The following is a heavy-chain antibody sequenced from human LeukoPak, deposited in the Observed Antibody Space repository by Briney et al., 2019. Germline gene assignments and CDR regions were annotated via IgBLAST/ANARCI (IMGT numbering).Heavy chain of an antibody. D-gene: IGHD2-2*01. J-gene: IGHJ4*02. CDR3: ARVWGYCSSTSCYAPFDY. V-gene: IGHV1-2*02. CDR1: GYTFTGYY. CDR2: INPNSGGT. Sequence: ASVKVSCKASGYTFTGYYMHWVRQAPGQGLEWMGWINPNSGGTNYAQKFQGRVTMTRDTSISTAYMELSRLRSDDTAVYYCARVWGYCSSTSCYAPFDYWGQGTLVTVSS.